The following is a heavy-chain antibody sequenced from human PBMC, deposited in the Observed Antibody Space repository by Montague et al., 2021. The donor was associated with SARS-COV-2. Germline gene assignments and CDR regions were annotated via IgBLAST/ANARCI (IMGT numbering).Heavy chain of an antibody. CDR2: IDDDGTNT. CDR1: GFTFRTYW. Sequence: SLRLSCAVSGFTFRTYWMHWVRQAPGKGLEWVSRIDDDGTNTIYADSVKGRFTISGDSAKSTLYLQMNSLRAGDTAVYYCARMPMRNGHGYGDVFDAWGQGTMVTVSS. D-gene: IGHD6-13*01. CDR3: ARMPMRNGHGYGDVFDA. V-gene: IGHV3-74*01. J-gene: IGHJ3*01.